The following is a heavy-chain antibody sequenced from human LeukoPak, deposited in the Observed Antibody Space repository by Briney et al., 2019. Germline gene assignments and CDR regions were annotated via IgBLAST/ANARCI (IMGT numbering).Heavy chain of an antibody. D-gene: IGHD1-26*01. Sequence: PGGSLRLSCVVSGFNFSSYGMHWVRQAPGKGLEWVAFISFDGNNKYFADSVKGRFTISRDNSKNTLYLQMNSLKTDDTAVYYCSHIYSPALVGLGYWGQGTLVAVSS. V-gene: IGHV3-30*03. CDR1: GFNFSSYG. CDR2: ISFDGNNK. J-gene: IGHJ4*02. CDR3: SHIYSPALVGLGY.